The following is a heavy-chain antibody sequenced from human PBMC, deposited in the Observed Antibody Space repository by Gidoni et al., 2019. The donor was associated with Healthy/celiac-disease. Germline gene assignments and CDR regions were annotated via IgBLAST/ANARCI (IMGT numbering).Heavy chain of an antibody. V-gene: IGHV4-34*01. CDR2: INHSGST. J-gene: IGHJ6*02. CDR1: GGSFSGYY. CDR3: ARYRVRGGNNYGMDV. D-gene: IGHD3-10*01. Sequence: QVQLQQWGAGLLKPSETLSLTCAVYGGSFSGYYWSWIRQPPGKGLEWIGEINHSGSTNYNPSLKSRGTISVDTSKNQFSLKLSSVTAADTAVYYCARYRVRGGNNYGMDVWGQGTTVTVSS.